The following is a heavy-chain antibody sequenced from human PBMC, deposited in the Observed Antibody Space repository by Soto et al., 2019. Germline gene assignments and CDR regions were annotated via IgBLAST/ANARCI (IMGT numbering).Heavy chain of an antibody. D-gene: IGHD3-10*01. CDR2: INPSGGSA. CDR3: ARAGSGSFYHWLDP. J-gene: IGHJ5*02. V-gene: IGHV1-46*01. Sequence: ASVKVSCKASGYIFINYYMHWVRQAPGQGLEWMGIINPSGGSATYSQKFQGRVTMTRDTSTSTVYMELSSLRSEDSAVYYCARAGSGSFYHWLDPWGRGTLVTVSS. CDR1: GYIFINYY.